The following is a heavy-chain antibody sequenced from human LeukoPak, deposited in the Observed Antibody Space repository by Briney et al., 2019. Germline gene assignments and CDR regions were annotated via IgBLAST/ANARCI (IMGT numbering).Heavy chain of an antibody. J-gene: IGHJ4*02. CDR1: GFTFSSYW. CDR2: ISGSDSSI. CDR3: ARRLDS. Sequence: PGGSLRLSCAASGFTFSSYWMSWVRQAPGKGLEWVSFISGSDSSIYYADSVKGRFTISRDNAKNALYLQMNSLRAEDTAVYYCARRLDSWGQGTLVTVSS. V-gene: IGHV3-48*01.